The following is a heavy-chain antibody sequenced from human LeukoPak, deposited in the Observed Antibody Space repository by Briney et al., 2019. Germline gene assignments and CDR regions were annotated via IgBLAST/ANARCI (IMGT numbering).Heavy chain of an antibody. CDR1: GGSTSNYY. CDR3: ARGHYDSSGYLDAFDI. D-gene: IGHD3-22*01. J-gene: IGHJ3*02. Sequence: SETLSLTCTVSGGSTSNYYWGWIRQPPGKGLEWIGYIYYTGSTNYNPSLKSRVTISVDTSKNQFSLRLSSVTAADTAVYYCARGHYDSSGYLDAFDIWGQGTMVTVSS. V-gene: IGHV4-59*12. CDR2: IYYTGST.